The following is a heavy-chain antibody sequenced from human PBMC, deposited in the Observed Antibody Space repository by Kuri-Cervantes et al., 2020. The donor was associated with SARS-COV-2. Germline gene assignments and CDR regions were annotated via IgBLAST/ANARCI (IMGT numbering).Heavy chain of an antibody. J-gene: IGHJ4*02. CDR1: GFTVSSNY. CDR2: IYSCGST. V-gene: IGHV3-66*03. D-gene: IGHD1-26*01. Sequence: GESLKISCAASGFTVSSNYMSWVRQAPGKGLEWVSVIYSCGSTYYADSVKGRFTISRDNAKNTLFLQMNSLTPEDTAVYYCARNRYGGSSWELDYWGQGTLVTVSS. CDR3: ARNRYGGSSWELDY.